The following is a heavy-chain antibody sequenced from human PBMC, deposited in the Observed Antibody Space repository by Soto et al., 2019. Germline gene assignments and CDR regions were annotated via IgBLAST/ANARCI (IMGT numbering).Heavy chain of an antibody. V-gene: IGHV2-5*01. CDR3: AHTKDSSGFLTS. D-gene: IGHD3-22*01. J-gene: IGHJ5*02. CDR2: IHWNDDK. CDR1: GFSLSAYGVR. Sequence: SGPTLVNPTQTLTLTCSFSGFSLSAYGVRVIWFRQPPGETLEWLALIHWNDDKRQRPYLKSRLTITKDTSKNQVVLTLTNLDPLDTGTYFCAHTKDSSGFLTSWGQGILVTVSS.